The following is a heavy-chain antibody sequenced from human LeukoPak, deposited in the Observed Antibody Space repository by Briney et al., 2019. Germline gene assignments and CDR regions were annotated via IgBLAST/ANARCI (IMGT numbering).Heavy chain of an antibody. J-gene: IGHJ4*02. CDR2: ISSSSSYT. D-gene: IGHD4-17*01. V-gene: IGHV3-11*03. CDR3: VRGGRVTTVINY. CDR1: GFTFSDYY. Sequence: GGSLRLSCAASGFTFSDYYMSWIRQAPGKWLEWVSDISSSSSYTNYADSVKGRFTISRDNAKNSLYLQMNSLRAEDTAVYYCVRGGRVTTVINYWGQGTLVTVSS.